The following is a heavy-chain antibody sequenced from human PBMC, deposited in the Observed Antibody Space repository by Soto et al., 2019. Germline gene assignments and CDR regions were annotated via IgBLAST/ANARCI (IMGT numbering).Heavy chain of an antibody. Sequence: GESLKISCKGSGYNFAGYWIAWVRQMPGKGLELMGIIYPSDSDTRYRPSFQGQVTISADKSISSAYLQWSSLRASDTAMYYCARGGVSTRTFDYWGQGTPVTRLL. CDR2: IYPSDSDT. CDR1: GYNFAGYW. V-gene: IGHV5-51*01. D-gene: IGHD3-3*01. J-gene: IGHJ4*02. CDR3: ARGGVSTRTFDY.